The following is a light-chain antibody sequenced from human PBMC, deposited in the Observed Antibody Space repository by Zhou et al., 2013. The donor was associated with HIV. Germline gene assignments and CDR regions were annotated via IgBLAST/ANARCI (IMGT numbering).Light chain of an antibody. CDR2: AAS. Sequence: DIQMTQSPPSLSASVGDRVTITCRASQGITNSLAWYQQKPGKAPKLLLYAASRLESGVPSRFSGSGSGTDYTLTVSSLQPGDFATYYCQQYNSYPYTFGQGTKLEIK. V-gene: IGKV1-NL1*01. J-gene: IGKJ2*01. CDR1: QGITNS. CDR3: QQYNSYPYT.